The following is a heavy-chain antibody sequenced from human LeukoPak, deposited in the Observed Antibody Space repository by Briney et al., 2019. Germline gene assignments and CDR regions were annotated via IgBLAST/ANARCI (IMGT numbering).Heavy chain of an antibody. CDR3: ARDRRYCSGSTCYSGIDF. CDR2: IYTGGIT. D-gene: IGHD2-15*01. J-gene: IGHJ4*02. Sequence: GGSLRLSCAASGLTVSSNHMAWVRQAPGKGLEWVSVIYTGGITYYADSVQGRFTISRDNSKNTVYLQMKTLRAEDTAVYYCARDRRYCSGSTCYSGIDFWGQGTLVSVSS. CDR1: GLTVSSNH. V-gene: IGHV3-53*01.